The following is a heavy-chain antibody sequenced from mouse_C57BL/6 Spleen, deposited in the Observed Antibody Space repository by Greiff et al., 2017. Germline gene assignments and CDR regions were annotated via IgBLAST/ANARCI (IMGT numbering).Heavy chain of an antibody. CDR2: ISSGGSYT. CDR1: GFTFSSYG. Sequence: EVKLMESGGDLVKPGGSLKLSCAASGFTFSSYGMSWVRQTPDKRLEWVATISSGGSYTYYPDSVKGRFTISRDNAKNTQYLQMSSLKSEDTAMYYCARLNYAMDYWGQGTSVTVSS. V-gene: IGHV5-6*01. CDR3: ARLNYAMDY. J-gene: IGHJ4*01.